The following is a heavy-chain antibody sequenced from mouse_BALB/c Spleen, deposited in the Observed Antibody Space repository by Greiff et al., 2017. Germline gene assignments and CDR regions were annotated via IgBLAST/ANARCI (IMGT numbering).Heavy chain of an antibody. J-gene: IGHJ1*01. CDR1: GYTFTDYA. Sequence: VKVVESGPELVRPGESVKISCKGSGYTFTDYAMHWVKQSHAKSLEWIGVISIYYDNTNYNQKFKGKATMTVDKSSSTAYMELARLTSEDSAIYYCASGVMGDGNYGDVWGAGTTVTVSS. V-gene: IGHV1-67*01. D-gene: IGHD2-1*01. CDR3: ASGVMGDGNYGDV. CDR2: ISIYYDNT.